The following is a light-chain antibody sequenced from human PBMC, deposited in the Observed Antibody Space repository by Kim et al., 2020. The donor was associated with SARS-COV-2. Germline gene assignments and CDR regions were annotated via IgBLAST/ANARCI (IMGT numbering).Light chain of an antibody. CDR1: SLRSYY. V-gene: IGLV3-19*01. CDR2: GKN. J-gene: IGLJ2*01. CDR3: NSRDTSGNHPV. Sequence: SSELTQDPAVSVALGQTVRITCQGDSLRSYYASWYQQKPGQAPVLVIYGKNNRPSGIPDRFSGSSSGNTDSLTITGAHAEDEAAYYCNSRDTSGNHPVFG.